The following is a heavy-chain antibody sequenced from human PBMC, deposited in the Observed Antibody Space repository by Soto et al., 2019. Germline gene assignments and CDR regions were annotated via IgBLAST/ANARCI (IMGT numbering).Heavy chain of an antibody. CDR1: GYSFTSYW. J-gene: IGHJ6*02. Sequence: GESLKISCKGSGYSFTSYWTGWVRQMPGKGLEWMGIIYPGDSDTRYSPSFQGQVTISADKSISTAYLQWSSLKASDTAMYYCARHMAVWFGFMDVWGQGTTVTVSS. V-gene: IGHV5-51*01. CDR2: IYPGDSDT. D-gene: IGHD3-10*01. CDR3: ARHMAVWFGFMDV.